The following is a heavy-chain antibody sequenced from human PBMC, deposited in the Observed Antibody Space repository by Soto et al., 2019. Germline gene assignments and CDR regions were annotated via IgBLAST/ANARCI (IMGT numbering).Heavy chain of an antibody. V-gene: IGHV3-23*01. J-gene: IGHJ4*02. D-gene: IGHD3-3*01. Sequence: GGSLRLSCAASGFTFSSYAMSWVRQAPGKGLEWVSAISGSGGSTYYADSVKGRFTISRDNSKNTLYLQMNSLRAEDTAVYYCARDLDLVSSGFDYWGQGTLVTVSS. CDR1: GFTFSSYA. CDR2: ISGSGGST. CDR3: ARDLDLVSSGFDY.